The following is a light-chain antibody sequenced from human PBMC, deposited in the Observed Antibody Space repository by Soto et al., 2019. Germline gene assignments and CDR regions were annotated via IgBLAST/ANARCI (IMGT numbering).Light chain of an antibody. CDR2: DAS. Sequence: EIVMTQSPATLSVSPGDRATLSCRASQSVDNDLAWYQQKPGQPPSLLIYDASTRATGIPARFSGSQSGTEFTLTISSLLSEDFAVYSCQQYNNWPLTFGGGTKVEI. J-gene: IGKJ4*01. V-gene: IGKV3D-15*01. CDR3: QQYNNWPLT. CDR1: QSVDND.